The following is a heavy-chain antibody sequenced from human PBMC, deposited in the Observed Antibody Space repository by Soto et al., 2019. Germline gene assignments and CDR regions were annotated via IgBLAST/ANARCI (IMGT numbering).Heavy chain of an antibody. Sequence: SDTLSLTCSVSGCSTSSSRYYLGWIRPPPGKDLEWIGSLYYSGRTYYNPSLTSPVTISVHTSENHISLMLSSVTASDPAVYVCARQVVDGAVAGTGSFEYSGQGTLVTVFS. J-gene: IGHJ4*02. CDR3: ARQVVDGAVAGTGSFEY. CDR1: GCSTSSSRYY. V-gene: IGHV4-39*01. CDR2: LYYSGRT. D-gene: IGHD6-19*01.